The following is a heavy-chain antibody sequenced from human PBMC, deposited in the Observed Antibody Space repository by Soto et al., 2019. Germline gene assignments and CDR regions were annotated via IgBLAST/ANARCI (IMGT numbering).Heavy chain of an antibody. CDR3: AADRASYYDFWSGYSGYYGMDV. Sequence: EASVKVSCKASGFTFTSSAVQWVRQARGQRLEWIGWIVVGSGNTNYAQKFQERVTITRDMSTSTAYMELSSLRSEDTDVYYCAADRASYYDFWSGYSGYYGMDVWGQGTTVTVSS. CDR1: GFTFTSSA. CDR2: IVVGSGNT. D-gene: IGHD3-3*01. J-gene: IGHJ6*02. V-gene: IGHV1-58*01.